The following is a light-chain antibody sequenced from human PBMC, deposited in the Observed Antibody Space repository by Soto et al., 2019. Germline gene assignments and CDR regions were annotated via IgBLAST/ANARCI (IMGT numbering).Light chain of an antibody. CDR3: QKYSSVPV. Sequence: DIPMTQSPTSLSASVGDRVTMTCRASQGIRNFGAWYQQKPGKAPKLLIYAASTLQSGVPSRFSGSGSGTDFTLTINSLQPEDVATYSCQKYSSVPVFGPGTKVEIK. CDR2: AAS. V-gene: IGKV1-27*01. J-gene: IGKJ3*01. CDR1: QGIRNF.